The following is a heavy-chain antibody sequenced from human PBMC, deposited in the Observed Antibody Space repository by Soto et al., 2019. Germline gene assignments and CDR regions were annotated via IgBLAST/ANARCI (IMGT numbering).Heavy chain of an antibody. V-gene: IGHV4-59*08. CDR2: IYYSGST. CDR1: GGSISSYY. Sequence: SETLSLTCTVSGGSISSYYWSWIRQPPGKGLEWIGYIYYSGSTNYNPSLKSRVTISVDTSKNQFSLKLSSVTAADTAVYYCARHSRSGSLSSSWKLDYWGQGTLVTVSS. J-gene: IGHJ4*02. CDR3: ARHSRSGSLSSSWKLDY. D-gene: IGHD6-13*01.